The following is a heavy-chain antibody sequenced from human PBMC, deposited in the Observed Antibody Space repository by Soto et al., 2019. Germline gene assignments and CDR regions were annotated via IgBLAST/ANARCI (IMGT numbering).Heavy chain of an antibody. CDR2: ISAHNGNT. D-gene: IGHD2-15*01. J-gene: IGHJ5*02. V-gene: IGHV1-18*01. CDR1: GYTFSSYG. Sequence: ASVKVSCKSSGYTFSSYGISWVRQAPGQGLEWMGWISAHNGNTNYAQKLQGRVTMTTDTSTSTAYMELRSLRSDDTAVYYCARERYCSGGSCPYNWFDPWGQGTLVTVSS. CDR3: ARERYCSGGSCPYNWFDP.